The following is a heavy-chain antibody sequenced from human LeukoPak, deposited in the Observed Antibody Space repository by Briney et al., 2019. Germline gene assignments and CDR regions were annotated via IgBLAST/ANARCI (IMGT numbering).Heavy chain of an antibody. Sequence: SETLSLTCTVSGGSISSSSYYWGWIRQPPGKGLEWIGCIYYSGSTYYNPSLKSRVTISVDTSKNQFSLKLSSVTAADTAVYYCATYLTYYYDSSGFNWFDPWGQGTLVTVSS. CDR3: ATYLTYYYDSSGFNWFDP. CDR1: GGSISSSSYY. D-gene: IGHD3-22*01. CDR2: IYYSGST. V-gene: IGHV4-39*01. J-gene: IGHJ5*02.